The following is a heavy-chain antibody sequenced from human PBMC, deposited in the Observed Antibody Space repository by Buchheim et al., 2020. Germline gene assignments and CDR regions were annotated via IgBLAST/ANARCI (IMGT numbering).Heavy chain of an antibody. Sequence: QVQLQQWGAGLLKPSETLSLTCAVYGGSFSGYYWSWIRQPPGKGLEWIGEINHSGSTNYNPSLKSRVTISVDTSKNQFSLKLSSVTAADTAVYYCARGLKGDNGGYDGEYSWFDPWGQGTL. CDR1: GGSFSGYY. CDR3: ARGLKGDNGGYDGEYSWFDP. J-gene: IGHJ5*02. D-gene: IGHD5-12*01. V-gene: IGHV4-34*01. CDR2: INHSGST.